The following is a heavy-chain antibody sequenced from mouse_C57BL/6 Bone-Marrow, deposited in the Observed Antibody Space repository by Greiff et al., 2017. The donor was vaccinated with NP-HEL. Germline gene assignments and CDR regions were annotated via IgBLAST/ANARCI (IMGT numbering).Heavy chain of an antibody. CDR2: ISSGGSYT. CDR1: GFTFSSYG. J-gene: IGHJ3*01. CDR3: ASPIYDGYSWFAY. V-gene: IGHV5-6*01. Sequence: EVQRVESGGDLVKPGGSLKLSCAASGFTFSSYGMSWVRQTPDKRLEWVATISSGGSYTYYPDSVKGRFTISIDNAKNTLYLQMSSLKSEDTAMYYCASPIYDGYSWFAYWGQGTLVTVSA. D-gene: IGHD2-3*01.